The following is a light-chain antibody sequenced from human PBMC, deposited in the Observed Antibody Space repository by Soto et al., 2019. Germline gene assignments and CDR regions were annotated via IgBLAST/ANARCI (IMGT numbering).Light chain of an antibody. CDR2: GVS. Sequence: DIQMTQSPSSLSASVGDRVIITCRASQSINNYLNWYQQKPGKAPKLLIYGVSTLQSGVPSRFSGSGSGTEFTLTISSLQPDDFATYYCQHYNSYSEAFGQGTKVDI. V-gene: IGKV1-5*01. CDR3: QHYNSYSEA. CDR1: QSINNY. J-gene: IGKJ1*01.